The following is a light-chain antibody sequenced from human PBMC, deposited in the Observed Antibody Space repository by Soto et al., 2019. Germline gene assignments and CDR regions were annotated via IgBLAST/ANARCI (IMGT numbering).Light chain of an antibody. Sequence: IQTTQSPSTLTESLVQRLTMTCQASQSIGDSLAWYQQKPGKAPYLLISDVSSLEGGVPSRFSGSGSGTEFTLTISTMQTDDLATFDCQQYNGYPRTVGQGTKVDIK. CDR1: QSIGDS. CDR2: DVS. J-gene: IGKJ1*01. V-gene: IGKV1-5*01. CDR3: QQYNGYPRT.